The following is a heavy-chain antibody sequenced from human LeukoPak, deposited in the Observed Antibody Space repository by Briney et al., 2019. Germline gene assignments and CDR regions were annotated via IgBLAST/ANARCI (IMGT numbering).Heavy chain of an antibody. D-gene: IGHD6-13*01. CDR1: GGSISSYY. J-gene: IGHJ2*01. Sequence: SETLSLTCTVSGGSISSYYWSRIRQPPGKGLEWIGYIYYSGSTNYNPSLKSRVTISVDTSKSQSSLKVSSVTAADTAVYYCARGSSSSFNFDLWGRGTLVTVSS. CDR3: ARGSSSSFNFDL. V-gene: IGHV4-59*01. CDR2: IYYSGST.